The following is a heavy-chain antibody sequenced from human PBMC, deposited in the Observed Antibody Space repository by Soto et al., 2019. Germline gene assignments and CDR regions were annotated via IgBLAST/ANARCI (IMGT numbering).Heavy chain of an antibody. CDR3: ARGLIPGSQYSGGWYYFDS. CDR2: INHSGSA. V-gene: IGHV4-34*01. CDR1: GGSFSGYI. D-gene: IGHD1-26*01. J-gene: IGHJ4*02. Sequence: QVQLQQSGAGLLKPSETLSLTCDVYGGSFSGYIWTWIRQTPGKGLQWIGQINHSGSANYNPSLKSRVTISGHTSNSQFSLELSSVTAADTAVYYCARGLIPGSQYSGGWYYFDSWGQGTQVTVSS.